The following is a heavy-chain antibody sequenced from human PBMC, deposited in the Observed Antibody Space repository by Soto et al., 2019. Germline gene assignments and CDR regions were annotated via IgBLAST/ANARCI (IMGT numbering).Heavy chain of an antibody. CDR1: GFTFSSYA. J-gene: IGHJ6*02. V-gene: IGHV3-30-3*01. Sequence: QVQLVESGGGVVQPGRSLRLSCAASGFTFSSYAMHWVRQAPGKGLEWVAVISYDGSNKYYADSVKGRFTISRDNSKNTLYLQMNSLRAEDTAVYYCARERRLDPNYYYYGMDVWGQGTTVTVSS. CDR2: ISYDGSNK. CDR3: ARERRLDPNYYYYGMDV.